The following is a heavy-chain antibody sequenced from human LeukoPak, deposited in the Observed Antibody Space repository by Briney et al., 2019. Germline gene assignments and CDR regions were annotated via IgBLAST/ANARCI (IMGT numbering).Heavy chain of an antibody. Sequence: ASVKVSCKASGYTFTGYYMHWVRQAPGQGLEWMGWINPNSGGTNYAQKFQGWVTMTRDTSISTAYMELGRLRSDDTAVYYCARDRSGRYPYGMDVWGQGTTVTVSS. J-gene: IGHJ6*02. CDR1: GYTFTGYY. CDR2: INPNSGGT. D-gene: IGHD6-19*01. V-gene: IGHV1-2*04. CDR3: ARDRSGRYPYGMDV.